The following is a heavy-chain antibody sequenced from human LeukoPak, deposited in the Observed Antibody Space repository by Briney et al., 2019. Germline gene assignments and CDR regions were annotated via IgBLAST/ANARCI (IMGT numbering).Heavy chain of an antibody. CDR1: GYTFTGYY. V-gene: IGHV1-18*04. Sequence: ASVKVSCKVSGYTFTGYYIHWVRQAPGQGLEWMGWISAYNGNTNYAQKLQGRVTMTTDTSTSTAYMELRSLRSDDTAVYYCARDSVGATHNWFDPWGQGTLVTVSS. D-gene: IGHD1-26*01. CDR3: ARDSVGATHNWFDP. CDR2: ISAYNGNT. J-gene: IGHJ5*02.